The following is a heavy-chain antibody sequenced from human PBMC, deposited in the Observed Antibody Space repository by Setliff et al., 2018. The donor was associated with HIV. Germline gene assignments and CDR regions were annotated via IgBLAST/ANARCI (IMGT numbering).Heavy chain of an antibody. CDR2: INPDGSHR. CDR3: ARDRSGPYYYFDY. Sequence: PGGSLRLSCAASGFTFTISWMNWVRQAPGKGLEWVANINPDGSHRDYVDSVKGRFTISRDNAKNTLYLQMNTLRAEDTAVYYCARDRSGPYYYFDYWGQGTLVTVSS. D-gene: IGHD3-10*01. J-gene: IGHJ4*02. V-gene: IGHV3-7*01. CDR1: GFTFTISW.